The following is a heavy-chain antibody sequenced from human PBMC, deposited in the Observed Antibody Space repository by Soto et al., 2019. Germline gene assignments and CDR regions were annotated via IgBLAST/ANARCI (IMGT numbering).Heavy chain of an antibody. CDR1: GGTFSSYA. J-gene: IGHJ4*02. Sequence: GASVKVSCKASGGTFSSYAISWVRQAPGQGLEWMGGIIPIFGTANYAQKFQGRVTITADESTSTAYMELSSLRSEDTAVYYCARVDSSAEAFDYWGQGTMVTVS. CDR3: ARVDSSAEAFDY. D-gene: IGHD3-22*01. CDR2: IIPIFGTA. V-gene: IGHV1-69*13.